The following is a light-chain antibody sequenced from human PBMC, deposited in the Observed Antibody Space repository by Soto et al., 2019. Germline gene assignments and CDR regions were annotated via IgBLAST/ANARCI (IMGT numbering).Light chain of an antibody. V-gene: IGKV1-39*01. J-gene: IGKJ1*01. CDR3: QQTLSTPPEWT. Sequence: DLRMTQSPSSLSASVGDRVTITCRASQSIRNYLNWYQQKPGKGPKLLISAASTLQSGVPSRFSGSGSETDYTLTISSLQPEDFATYYCQQTLSTPPEWTFGHGTKVEVK. CDR2: AAS. CDR1: QSIRNY.